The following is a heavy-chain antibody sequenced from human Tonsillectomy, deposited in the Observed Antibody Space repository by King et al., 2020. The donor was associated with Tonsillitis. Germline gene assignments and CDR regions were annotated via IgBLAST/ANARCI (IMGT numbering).Heavy chain of an antibody. D-gene: IGHD3-16*01. J-gene: IGHJ6*02. CDR2: IYYSGST. V-gene: IGHV4-59*01. CDR1: GGSISGYY. Sequence: QLQESGPGLVKPSETLSLTCTVSGGSISGYYWSWLRQPPGKGLEWIGYIYYSGSTNYNPSLKSRVTISVDSSKNQFSLKVSSVSAADTAVYYCARGPGGGPNYYSMDVWGQGTTVTVSS. CDR3: ARGPGGGPNYYSMDV.